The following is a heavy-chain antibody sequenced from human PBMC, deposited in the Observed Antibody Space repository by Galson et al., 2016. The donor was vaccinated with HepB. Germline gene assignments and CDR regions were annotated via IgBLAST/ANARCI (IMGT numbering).Heavy chain of an antibody. V-gene: IGHV3-7*03. Sequence: SLRLSCAASGFTFSTYWMSWVRQAPGKGLEWVANIKQDGSEKYYVDSVKGRFTISRDNAKNSLYLQMNSLRAEDTAVYYCAGDRFFWSGYYDYYYYMDVWGKGTMVTV. J-gene: IGHJ6*03. D-gene: IGHD3-3*01. CDR3: AGDRFFWSGYYDYYYYMDV. CDR1: GFTFSTYW. CDR2: IKQDGSEK.